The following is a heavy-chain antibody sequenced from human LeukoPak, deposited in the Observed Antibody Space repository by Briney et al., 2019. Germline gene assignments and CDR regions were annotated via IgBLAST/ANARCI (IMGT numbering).Heavy chain of an antibody. CDR3: ARDLGYSSGWYGGIDY. J-gene: IGHJ4*02. CDR1: GGSISSSNW. CDR2: IYHSGST. Sequence: SGTLSLTCAVSGGSISSSNWWSWVRQPPGKGLEWIGEIYHSGSTNYNPSLKSRVTISVDKSKNQFSLKLNSVTPEDTAVYYCARDLGYSSGWYGGIDYWGQGTLVTVSS. V-gene: IGHV4-4*02. D-gene: IGHD6-19*01.